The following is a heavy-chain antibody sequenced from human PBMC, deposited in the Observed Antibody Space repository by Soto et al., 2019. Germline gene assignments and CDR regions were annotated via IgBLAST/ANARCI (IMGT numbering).Heavy chain of an antibody. D-gene: IGHD3-22*01. J-gene: IGHJ1*01. Sequence: PSETLSLTCAVYGGSFSGYYWSWIRQPPGKGLEWIGEINHSGSTNYNPSLKSRVTISVDTSKNQFSLKLISVTAADTAVYYCARGLSYYDSSGYRSLQHWGHGTLVTVSS. CDR3: ARGLSYYDSSGYRSLQH. CDR2: INHSGST. CDR1: GGSFSGYY. V-gene: IGHV4-34*01.